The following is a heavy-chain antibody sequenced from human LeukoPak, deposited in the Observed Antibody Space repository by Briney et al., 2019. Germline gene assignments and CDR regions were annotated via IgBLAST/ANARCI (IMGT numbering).Heavy chain of an antibody. V-gene: IGHV1-2*02. Sequence: ASVKVSCKASGYTFTGYYMPWVRQAPGQGLEWMGWINPNSGGTNYAQKSQGRVTMTRDTSISTAYMELSRLRSDDTAVYYCARAPLLRFLEWYPSGSFDYWGQGTLVTVSS. CDR3: ARAPLLRFLEWYPSGSFDY. CDR2: INPNSGGT. D-gene: IGHD3-3*01. J-gene: IGHJ4*02. CDR1: GYTFTGYY.